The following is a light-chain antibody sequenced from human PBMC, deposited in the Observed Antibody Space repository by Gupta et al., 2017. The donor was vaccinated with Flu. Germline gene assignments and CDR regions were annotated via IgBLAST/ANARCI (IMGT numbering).Light chain of an antibody. CDR1: QSVRTY. Sequence: EIVLTQSPGTLSLSPGESATLSCRASQSVRTYLAWYQQKRGQAPRLLLYDASKRATGIPARFSGSGSGTDFTLTISSLEPEDFAVYYCQQRSNWFTFGGGTKVEI. V-gene: IGKV3-11*01. CDR2: DAS. CDR3: QQRSNWFT. J-gene: IGKJ4*01.